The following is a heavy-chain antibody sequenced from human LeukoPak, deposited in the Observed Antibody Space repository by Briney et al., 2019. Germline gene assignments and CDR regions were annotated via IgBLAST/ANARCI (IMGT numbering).Heavy chain of an antibody. V-gene: IGHV1-8*01. J-gene: IGHJ5*02. CDR2: MNPNSGNT. Sequence: ASVKVSCKASGYTFTSYDINWVRQATGQGLEWMGWMNPNSGNTGYAQKFQGRVTMTRNTSISTAYMELSSLRSEDTAVYYCARGLPFSKGSCYTPWGQGTVVTVSS. CDR1: GYTFTSYD. D-gene: IGHD2-2*02. CDR3: ARGLPFSKGSCYTP.